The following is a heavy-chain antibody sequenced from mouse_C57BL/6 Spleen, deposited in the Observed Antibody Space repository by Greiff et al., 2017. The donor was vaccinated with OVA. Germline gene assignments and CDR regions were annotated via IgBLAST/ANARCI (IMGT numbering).Heavy chain of an antibody. CDR3: AKSFYYDYDVGAMDY. D-gene: IGHD2-4*01. Sequence: QVQLQQSGPGLVQPSQSLSITCTVSGFSLTSYGVHWVRQPPGKGLEWLGVIWSGGSTDYNAAFISRLSISKDNSKSQVFFKMNSLQADDTAIYYCAKSFYYDYDVGAMDYWGQGTSVTVSS. CDR1: GFSLTSYG. V-gene: IGHV2-4*01. CDR2: IWSGGST. J-gene: IGHJ4*01.